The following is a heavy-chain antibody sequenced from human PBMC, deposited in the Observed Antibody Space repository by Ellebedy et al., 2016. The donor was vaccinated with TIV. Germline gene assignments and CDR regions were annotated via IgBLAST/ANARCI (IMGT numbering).Heavy chain of an antibody. Sequence: PGGSLRLSCAASGFSFSFYAMHWVRQAPNKGLEWVAVLSYDGSANHYADSVKGRFTISRDDSKTTLYLQMNSLKTEDTAVYYCTTEVIGGTYYRGYWGQGTLVTVSS. CDR1: GFSFSFYA. J-gene: IGHJ4*02. CDR3: TTEVIGGTYYRGY. V-gene: IGHV3-30*04. CDR2: LSYDGSAN. D-gene: IGHD1-26*01.